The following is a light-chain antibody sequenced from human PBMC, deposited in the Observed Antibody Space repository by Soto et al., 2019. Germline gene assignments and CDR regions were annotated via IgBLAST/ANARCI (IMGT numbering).Light chain of an antibody. V-gene: IGKV1-9*01. CDR2: AAS. J-gene: IGKJ4*01. CDR1: QGISSY. Sequence: DIQLTQSPPFLYASVGDRVTITCRASQGISSYLAWYQQKPGKAPKLLIYAASSLQSGVPSRFSGSGSGTEVTLTSSSLQPEDSAAYDCQQLDGFRLTFGGGTTVEI. CDR3: QQLDGFRLT.